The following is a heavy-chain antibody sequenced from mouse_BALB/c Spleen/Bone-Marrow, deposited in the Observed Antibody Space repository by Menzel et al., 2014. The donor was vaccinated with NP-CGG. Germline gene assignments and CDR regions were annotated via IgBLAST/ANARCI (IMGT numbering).Heavy chain of an antibody. CDR1: GYTFTNYW. CDR2: IYPGGGYT. V-gene: IGHV1-63*02. D-gene: IGHD1-1*01. Sequence: QVHVKQSGAELVRPGTSVKMSCKAAGYTFTNYWIGWVKQRPGHGLEWIGDIYPGGGYTNYNEKFKGKATLTADTSSSTAYMQLSNLTSEDSAIYYCARIYYYGSSYAMDYWGQGTSVTVSS. CDR3: ARIYYYGSSYAMDY. J-gene: IGHJ4*01.